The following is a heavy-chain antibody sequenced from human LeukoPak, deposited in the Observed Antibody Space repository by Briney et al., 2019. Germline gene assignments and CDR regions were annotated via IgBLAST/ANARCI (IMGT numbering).Heavy chain of an antibody. CDR3: ARGYDGSGYYFDY. CDR2: IYYSGST. V-gene: IGHV4-59*08. J-gene: IGHJ4*02. CDR1: GGSISSYY. D-gene: IGHD3-22*01. Sequence: SETLSLTCTVSGGSISSYYWSWIRQPPGKGLEWIGYIYYSGSTNYNPSLKSRVTISVDTSKNQFSLKLNSVTAADTAVYYCARGYDGSGYYFDYWGQGTLVTVSS.